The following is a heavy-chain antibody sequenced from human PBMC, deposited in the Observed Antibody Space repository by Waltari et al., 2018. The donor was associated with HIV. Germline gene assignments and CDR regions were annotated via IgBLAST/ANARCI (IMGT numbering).Heavy chain of an antibody. J-gene: IGHJ3*02. Sequence: EVQLVESGGGLVQPGGSLRLSCAASGFTVSSNYLNWVRRAPGQGLEWVSVIYSGSNTYYADSVKGRFTISRDNSKNTLYLQMNSLRAEDTAVYYCARGISMIVVVNQNQWGAFDSWGQGTMVTVSS. CDR3: ARGISMIVVVNQNQWGAFDS. D-gene: IGHD3-22*01. CDR1: GFTVSSNY. CDR2: IYSGSNT. V-gene: IGHV3-66*01.